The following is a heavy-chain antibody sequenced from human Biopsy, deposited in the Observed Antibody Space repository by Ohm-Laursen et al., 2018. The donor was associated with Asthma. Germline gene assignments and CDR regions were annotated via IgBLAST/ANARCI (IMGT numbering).Heavy chain of an antibody. V-gene: IGHV3-64D*08. D-gene: IGHD2-21*01. CDR2: IATDGSNK. Sequence: GSLRLSCAASGFTFSSYSMHWVRQAPGRGPEYVSFIATDGSNKFYADSVKGRFTVSRDNSKHTLYLHMTGLRADDTGVYYCVKDHSAGYYYFDDWGRGAQVTVSS. CDR1: GFTFSSYS. CDR3: VKDHSAGYYYFDD. J-gene: IGHJ4*02.